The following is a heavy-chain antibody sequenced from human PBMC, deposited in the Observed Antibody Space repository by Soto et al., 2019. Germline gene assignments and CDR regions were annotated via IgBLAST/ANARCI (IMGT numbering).Heavy chain of an antibody. V-gene: IGHV1-69*12. Sequence: QVQLVQSGAEVKKPGSSVKVSCKASGGTFSTYAFSWVRQAPGQGLEWMGGLIPLSGITNYAQDFQGRVTITADESTSTAYMELSRLRSEDTAMYYCARGLNVYTAMVYFDYWGQGTLVTVSS. CDR3: ARGLNVYTAMVYFDY. CDR2: LIPLSGIT. CDR1: GGTFSTYA. J-gene: IGHJ4*02. D-gene: IGHD5-18*01.